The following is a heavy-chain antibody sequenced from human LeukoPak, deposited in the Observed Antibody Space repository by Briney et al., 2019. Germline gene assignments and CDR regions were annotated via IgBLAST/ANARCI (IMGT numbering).Heavy chain of an antibody. Sequence: GGSLRLSCAASGFTFNIFPMMWVRQAPGKGLEWVSAISASGDNKYYADSVKGRFTISRDNSENTLYLQMNSLRAEDTAVYYCAKDRGYWGQGTLVTVSS. D-gene: IGHD5-24*01. CDR1: GFTFNIFP. CDR2: ISASGDNK. J-gene: IGHJ4*02. V-gene: IGHV3-23*01. CDR3: AKDRGY.